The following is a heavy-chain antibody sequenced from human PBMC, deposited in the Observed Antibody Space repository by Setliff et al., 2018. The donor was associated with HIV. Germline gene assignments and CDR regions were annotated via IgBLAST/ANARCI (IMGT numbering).Heavy chain of an antibody. CDR3: ARRLRYCTSTSCPAAAFDS. Sequence: GESLKISCKGSGYSFSSYWIGWVRQKPGKGLEWMGIIYPGGSDTRYSPSFQGQVTISADKSISTAYLQWRSLKASDTAMYYCARRLRYCTSTSCPAAAFDSWGLGTTVTVSS. CDR2: IYPGGSDT. D-gene: IGHD2-2*01. CDR1: GYSFSSYW. V-gene: IGHV5-51*01. J-gene: IGHJ3*02.